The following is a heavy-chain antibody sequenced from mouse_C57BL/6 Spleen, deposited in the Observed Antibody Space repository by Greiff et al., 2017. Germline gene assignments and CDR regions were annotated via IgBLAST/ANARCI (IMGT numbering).Heavy chain of an antibody. D-gene: IGHD1-1*01. CDR3: ARGYDGSSYWFAY. Sequence: QVQLQQPGAELVKPGASVKMSCKASGYTFTSYWITWVKQRPGQGLEWIGDIYPGSGSTNYNEKFKSKATLTVDTSSSTAYMQLSILASEDSAVYCCARGYDGSSYWFAYWGQVTLVTVAA. J-gene: IGHJ3*01. CDR1: GYTFTSYW. CDR2: IYPGSGST. V-gene: IGHV1-55*01.